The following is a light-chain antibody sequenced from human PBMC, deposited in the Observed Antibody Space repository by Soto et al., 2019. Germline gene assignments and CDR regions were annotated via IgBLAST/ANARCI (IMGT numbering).Light chain of an antibody. CDR3: QYYGRSPWT. CDR2: GAS. Sequence: EIVLTQSPGTLSVSPGERATLSCRASQRVSSAYLAWYQQKPGQAPRLLIYGASNRATGIPDRFSGSEAGTDFILTIDRLEPEDFAVYYCQYYGRSPWTFGQGTKVEIK. V-gene: IGKV3-20*01. CDR1: QRVSSAY. J-gene: IGKJ1*01.